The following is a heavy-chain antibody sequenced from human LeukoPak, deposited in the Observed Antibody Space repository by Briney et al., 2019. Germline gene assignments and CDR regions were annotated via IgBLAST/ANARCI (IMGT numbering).Heavy chain of an antibody. CDR3: AKKKGSDNWSSTDY. V-gene: IGHV3-23*01. CDR1: GFTFSSYA. Sequence: GGSLRLSCAVSGFTFSSYAMSWVRQAPGKGLEWVSDMSSSGGSTSYADSVKGRFTISRDNSKNTLYLQMNSLRADDTAVYYCAKKKGSDNWSSTDYWGQGTLVTVSS. CDR2: MSSSGGST. D-gene: IGHD1-1*01. J-gene: IGHJ4*02.